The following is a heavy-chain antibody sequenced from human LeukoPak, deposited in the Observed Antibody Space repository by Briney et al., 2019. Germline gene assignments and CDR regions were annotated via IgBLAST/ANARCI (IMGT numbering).Heavy chain of an antibody. CDR1: GFTFSTYD. CDR3: ARATNYWHTLIEF. D-gene: IGHD5-24*01. CDR2: ISRSSNYI. V-gene: IGHV3-21*01. J-gene: IGHJ4*02. Sequence: GGSLRLSCAASGFTFSTYDMTWVRQAPGEGLEWVSTISRSSNYIYYADSVKGRFTISRDNAKNSLYLQMNSLRAEDTAVYYCARATNYWHTLIEFWGQGTLVTVSS.